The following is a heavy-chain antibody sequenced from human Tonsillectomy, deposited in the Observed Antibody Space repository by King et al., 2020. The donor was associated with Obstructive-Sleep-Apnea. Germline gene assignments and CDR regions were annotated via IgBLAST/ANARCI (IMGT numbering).Heavy chain of an antibody. CDR3: ASPKLLEYGDYDGMNV. J-gene: IGHJ6*02. CDR1: GFPFSTYS. Sequence: VQLVESGGGLVKPGGSLRLSCAASGFPFSTYSVSWVRQAPGKGLEWVASIDDSSTYIYYADSVRGRFTISRDNAKNSLYLQMNSLRAEDTAGYYCASPKLLEYGDYDGMNVWGQGTTVTVSS. V-gene: IGHV3-21*01. CDR2: IDDSSTYI. D-gene: IGHD4-17*01.